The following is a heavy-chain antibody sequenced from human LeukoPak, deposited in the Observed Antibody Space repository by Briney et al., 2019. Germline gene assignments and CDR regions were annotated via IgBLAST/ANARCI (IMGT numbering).Heavy chain of an antibody. CDR1: GFTFDDYG. D-gene: IGHD2-15*01. Sequence: RPGGSLRLSCAASGFTFDDYGMSWVRQAPGKGLEWVSGINWNGGSTGYADSVKGRFTITRDNAKNSLYLQMNSLRAEDTALYHCARVRSGNNWFDPWGQGTLVTVSS. V-gene: IGHV3-20*01. CDR2: INWNGGST. J-gene: IGHJ5*02. CDR3: ARVRSGNNWFDP.